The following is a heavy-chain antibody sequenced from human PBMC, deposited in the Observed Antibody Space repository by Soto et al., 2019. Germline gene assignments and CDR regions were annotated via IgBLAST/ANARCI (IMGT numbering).Heavy chain of an antibody. CDR1: GFTFSSYG. V-gene: IGHV3-33*01. J-gene: IGHJ4*02. CDR2: IWYDGSEK. CDR3: ARQSLGNIRLRGFDY. Sequence: QVQLVESGGGVVQPGRSLRLSCAASGFTFSSYGMHWVRQAPGKGLEWVAVIWYDGSEKYYADSVKGRFTISRDNSKNTLYLQMNSLRAEDTAVYYCARQSLGNIRLRGFDYWGLGALVTVSS. D-gene: IGHD1-1*01.